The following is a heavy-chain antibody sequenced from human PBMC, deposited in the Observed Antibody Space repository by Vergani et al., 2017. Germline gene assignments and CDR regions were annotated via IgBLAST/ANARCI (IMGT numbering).Heavy chain of an antibody. CDR1: GGSFSGYY. Sequence: QVQLQQWGAGLLKPSETLSLTCAVYGGSFSGYYWSWIRQPPGKGLEWIGYSYYSGSTYYNPSLKSRVTISVDTSKNQFSLKLSSVTAADTAVYYCARTIYHPWNFDYWGQGTLVTVSS. CDR3: ARTIYHPWNFDY. J-gene: IGHJ4*02. CDR2: SYYSGST. D-gene: IGHD3-3*01. V-gene: IGHV4-34*01.